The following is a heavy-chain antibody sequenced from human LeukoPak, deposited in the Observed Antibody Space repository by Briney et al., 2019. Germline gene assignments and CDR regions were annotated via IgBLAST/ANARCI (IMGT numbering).Heavy chain of an antibody. CDR1: GGSVSSRSYY. Sequence: SETLSLTCTVSGGSVSSRSYYWSWIRQPPGKGLEWIEFIYYSGTTNYNPSLKSRVTISVDTSKIQFSLRLSSVTAADTAVYYCAREPRSPGGRGRPFDFWGQGTLVTVSS. J-gene: IGHJ4*02. V-gene: IGHV4-61*01. CDR3: AREPRSPGGRGRPFDF. D-gene: IGHD2-15*01. CDR2: IYYSGTT.